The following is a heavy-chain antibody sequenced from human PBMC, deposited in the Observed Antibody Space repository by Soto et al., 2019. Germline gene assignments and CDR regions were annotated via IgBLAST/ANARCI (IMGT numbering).Heavy chain of an antibody. D-gene: IGHD2-8*01. Sequence: QVQLVQSGAEVKKPGASVKVSCRTSGYTFSRYYMHWVRQAPGQGLEWMGIINPSSGSPNYAQKFLGRLTVTRDKSTSTVYMELNCLTSEDTAMYYCARGVVVKVYEMGGPDYWGQGTLVTVSS. CDR2: INPSSGSP. CDR1: GYTFSRYY. V-gene: IGHV1-46*01. J-gene: IGHJ4*02. CDR3: ARGVVVKVYEMGGPDY.